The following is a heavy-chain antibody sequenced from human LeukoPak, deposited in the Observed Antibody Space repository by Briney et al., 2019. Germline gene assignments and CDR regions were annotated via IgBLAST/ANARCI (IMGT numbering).Heavy chain of an antibody. CDR1: GFTFSSYG. V-gene: IGHV3-30*02. Sequence: PGGSLRLSCAASGFTFSSYGMHWVRQAPGKGLEWVAFIRYDGSNKYYADSVKGRFTISRDNSKNTLYLQMNSLRAEDMAVYYCAKDGYCSGGSCYSGWYYYYYMDVWGKGTTVTVSS. CDR3: AKDGYCSGGSCYSGWYYYYYMDV. D-gene: IGHD2-15*01. J-gene: IGHJ6*03. CDR2: IRYDGSNK.